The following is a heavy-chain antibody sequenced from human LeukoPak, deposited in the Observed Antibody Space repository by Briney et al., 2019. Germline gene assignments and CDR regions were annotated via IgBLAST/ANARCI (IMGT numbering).Heavy chain of an antibody. CDR1: GFTVSSNY. D-gene: IGHD3-22*01. CDR2: ISGSGGST. CDR3: AKENYYDSSGYYY. J-gene: IGHJ4*02. Sequence: PGGSLRLSCAASGFTVSSNYMSWVRQAPGKGLEWVSAISGSGGSTYYADSVKGRFTISRDNSKNTLYLQMNSLRAEDTAVYYCAKENYYDSSGYYYWGQGTLVTVSS. V-gene: IGHV3-23*01.